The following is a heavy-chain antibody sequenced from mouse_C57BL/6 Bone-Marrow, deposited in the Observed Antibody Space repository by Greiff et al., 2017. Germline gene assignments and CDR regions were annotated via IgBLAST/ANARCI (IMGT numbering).Heavy chain of an antibody. V-gene: IGHV5-6*01. D-gene: IGHD2-12*01. CDR2: ISSGCSYT. CDR3: ARHFCLRRRGKLMDY. J-gene: IGHJ4*01. CDR1: VFTFSSYG. Sequence: EVKVVESGGDLVKPGGSLTLSCAASVFTFSSYGMSWVRPTPDKRLEWVATISSGCSYTYYPDCVMGRFTFSTVNAKTTLFLQMSSLKSEDTAMYYCARHFCLRRRGKLMDYWGQGTSVTVSS.